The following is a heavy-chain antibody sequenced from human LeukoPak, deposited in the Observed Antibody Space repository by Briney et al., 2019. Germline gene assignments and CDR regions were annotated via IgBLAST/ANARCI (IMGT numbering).Heavy chain of an antibody. CDR1: GGTFSSYA. J-gene: IGHJ2*01. Sequence: SVKVSCKASGGTFSSYAISWVRQAPGQGLEWMGGSIPIFGTANYAQKFQGRVTISADESTSTAYMELSSLRFEDTAVYYWARGPIRYNWNYEEWYFDLWGRGTLVTVSS. CDR2: SIPIFGTA. CDR3: ARGPIRYNWNYEEWYFDL. V-gene: IGHV1-69*13. D-gene: IGHD1-7*01.